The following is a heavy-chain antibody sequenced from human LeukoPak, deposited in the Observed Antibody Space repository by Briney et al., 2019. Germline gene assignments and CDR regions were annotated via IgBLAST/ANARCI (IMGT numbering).Heavy chain of an antibody. CDR1: GFTFSSYG. CDR2: IWYDGSNK. D-gene: IGHD1-7*01. V-gene: IGHV3-33*01. Sequence: GRSLRLSCAASGFTFSSYGMHWVRQAPGKGLEWVAVIWYDGSNKYYADSVKGRFTISRDNSKNTLYLQMNSLRAEDTAVYYCARDRRNYGLDYWGQGTLVTVSS. CDR3: ARDRRNYGLDY. J-gene: IGHJ4*02.